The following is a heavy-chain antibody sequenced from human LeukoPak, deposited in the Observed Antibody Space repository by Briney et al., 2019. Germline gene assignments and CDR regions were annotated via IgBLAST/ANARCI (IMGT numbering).Heavy chain of an antibody. CDR2: MKRDGSEI. Sequence: GGSLRLSCSASGFTFSTYWMSWVRQAPGKGLEWVANMKRDGSEIYYVDSVRGRFTISRDNARNSLYLQMNSLRAEDTAVYYCAREENCSGGSCYPNNWFDPWGQGTLVTVSS. CDR1: GFTFSTYW. D-gene: IGHD2-15*01. V-gene: IGHV3-7*01. CDR3: AREENCSGGSCYPNNWFDP. J-gene: IGHJ5*02.